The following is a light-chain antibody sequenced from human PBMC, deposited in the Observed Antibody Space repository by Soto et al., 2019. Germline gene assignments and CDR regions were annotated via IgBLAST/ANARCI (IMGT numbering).Light chain of an antibody. J-gene: IGKJ4*01. CDR3: QQYGSSPPLT. V-gene: IGKV3-20*01. CDR1: QSVSSSY. Sequence: EIVLTQSPGTLSLSPGERATLSCRASQSVSSSYLAWYQQKPGQAPRLLIYGASSRATGIPDRFSGSGSGTVFTLTISRLEPEDFAVYYCQQYGSSPPLTFGGGTKVEI. CDR2: GAS.